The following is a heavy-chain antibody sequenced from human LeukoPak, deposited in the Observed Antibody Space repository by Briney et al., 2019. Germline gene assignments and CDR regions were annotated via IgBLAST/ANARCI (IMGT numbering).Heavy chain of an antibody. J-gene: IGHJ4*02. D-gene: IGHD5/OR15-5a*01. V-gene: IGHV4-34*01. CDR1: GGSFSGYY. CDR3: ARLVDDSTFDY. CDR2: INHSGST. Sequence: SETLSLTCAVYGGSFSGYYWSWIRQPPGKGLEWIGEINHSGSTNYNPSLKSRVTISVDTSKNQFSLKLSSVTAADTAVYYCARLVDDSTFDYWGQGTLVTVSS.